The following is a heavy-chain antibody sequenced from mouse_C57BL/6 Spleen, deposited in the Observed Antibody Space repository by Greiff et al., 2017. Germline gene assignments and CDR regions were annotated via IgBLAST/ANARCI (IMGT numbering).Heavy chain of an antibody. D-gene: IGHD2-4*01. V-gene: IGHV3-6*01. CDR1: GYSITSGYY. CDR3: AREGLYYDYFFDD. CDR2: ISYDGSN. Sequence: EVKLQESGPGLVKPSQSLSLTCSVTGYSITSGYYWNWIRQFPGNKLEWMGYISYDGSNNYNPSLKNRISITRDTSKNQFFLKLNSVTTEDTATYYCAREGLYYDYFFDDWGQGTTLTVSS. J-gene: IGHJ2*01.